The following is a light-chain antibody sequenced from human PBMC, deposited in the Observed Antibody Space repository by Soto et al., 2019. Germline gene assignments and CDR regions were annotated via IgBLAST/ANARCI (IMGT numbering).Light chain of an antibody. CDR2: GAS. CDR1: QSITSSY. Sequence: EVVLTQFPGTLSLSPGERATLSCRASQSITSSYLAWYQHKPGQAPRLLIYGASRRATGIPDRFGGSGSGTDFTLTISRLEPEDFAVYFCQQYGTSPRTFGQGTKVDIK. J-gene: IGKJ1*01. V-gene: IGKV3-20*01. CDR3: QQYGTSPRT.